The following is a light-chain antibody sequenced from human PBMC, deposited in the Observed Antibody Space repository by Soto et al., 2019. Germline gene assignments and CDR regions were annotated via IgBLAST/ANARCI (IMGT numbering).Light chain of an antibody. CDR1: QNVNRN. V-gene: IGKV3D-15*01. CDR3: QQYSGWPIT. Sequence: DIVFTQSLAPVSVSPGEGANLSCRASQNVNRNLVWYQQRPGQAPRLIIYGAFNRATGIPARFSGSGSGTDFTLTISSLEPDDVAVYFCQQYSGWPITLGQGTRLEIK. J-gene: IGKJ5*01. CDR2: GAF.